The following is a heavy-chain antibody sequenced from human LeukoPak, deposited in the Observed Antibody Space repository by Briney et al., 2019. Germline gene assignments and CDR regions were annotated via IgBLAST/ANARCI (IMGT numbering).Heavy chain of an antibody. V-gene: IGHV5-51*01. CDR3: ARQGIFGVVRSYNWFDP. CDR2: IYPGDSDT. D-gene: IGHD3-3*01. Sequence: PGESLKISCKGSGYSFTSYWIGWVRQMPGKGLEWMGIIYPGDSDTRYSPSFQGQVTISADKSISTAYLQWSSLKASDTAMYYCARQGIFGVVRSYNWFDPWGQGTLVTVSS. J-gene: IGHJ5*02. CDR1: GYSFTSYW.